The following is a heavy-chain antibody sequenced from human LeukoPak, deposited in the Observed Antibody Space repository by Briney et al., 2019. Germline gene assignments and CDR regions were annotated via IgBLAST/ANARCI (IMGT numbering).Heavy chain of an antibody. CDR1: GGSISSYY. Sequence: PSETLSLTCTVSGGSISSYYWSWIRQPPGKGLEWIGYIYYSGSTNYNPSLKSRVTISVDTSKNQFSLKLSSVTAADTAVYYCARGDDSSYGGAFDYWGQGTLVTVSS. CDR3: ARGDDSSYGGAFDY. V-gene: IGHV4-59*01. CDR2: IYYSGST. D-gene: IGHD4-23*01. J-gene: IGHJ4*02.